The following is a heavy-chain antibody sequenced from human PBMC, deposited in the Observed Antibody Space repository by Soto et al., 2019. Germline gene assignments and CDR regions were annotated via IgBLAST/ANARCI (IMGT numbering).Heavy chain of an antibody. D-gene: IGHD1-1*01. J-gene: IGHJ4*02. V-gene: IGHV4-61*01. Sequence: QVPLQESGPGLVKPSETLSLTCTVSGGSVSSGSYYWSWIRQPPGKGLEWIGYMYYSGGTNQNPSLKSRVTISVDTSKNQFSLKLISMSAADTAVYYCAAGWNPRPLDYWGQGTLVTVSS. CDR3: AAGWNPRPLDY. CDR1: GGSVSSGSYY. CDR2: MYYSGGT.